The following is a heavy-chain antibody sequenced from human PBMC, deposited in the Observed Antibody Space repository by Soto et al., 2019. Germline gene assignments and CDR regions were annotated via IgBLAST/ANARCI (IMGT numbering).Heavy chain of an antibody. CDR1: GGSISSYY. CDR2: IYYSGST. Sequence: SETLSLTCTVSGGSISSYYWSWIRQPPGKGLEWIGYIYYSGSTNYNPSLKSRVTISVDTSKNQFSLKLSSVTAADTAVYYCARGDYSNANWFDPWGQGTLVTVS. D-gene: IGHD4-4*01. V-gene: IGHV4-59*12. J-gene: IGHJ5*02. CDR3: ARGDYSNANWFDP.